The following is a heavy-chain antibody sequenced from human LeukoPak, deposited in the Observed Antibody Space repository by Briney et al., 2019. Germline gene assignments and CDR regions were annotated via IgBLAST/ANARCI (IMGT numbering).Heavy chain of an antibody. Sequence: GGSLRLSCAASGFTFSSYSMNWVRQAPGKGLEWVSYISSSSSTIYYADSVKGRFTISRDNAKNSLYLQMNSLRAEDTAVYYCARDRFYYDSSGYPFDYWGQGTLLIVSS. V-gene: IGHV3-48*04. J-gene: IGHJ4*02. CDR3: ARDRFYYDSSGYPFDY. CDR2: ISSSSSTI. CDR1: GFTFSSYS. D-gene: IGHD3-22*01.